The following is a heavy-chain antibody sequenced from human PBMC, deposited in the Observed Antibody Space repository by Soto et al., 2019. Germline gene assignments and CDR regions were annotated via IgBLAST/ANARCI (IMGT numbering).Heavy chain of an antibody. V-gene: IGHV3-74*01. CDR3: ARGDGDYYDGNGYLGRH. CDR1: GFTFSSYW. D-gene: IGHD3-22*01. CDR2: INSDGSRT. J-gene: IGHJ4*02. Sequence: EVQLVESGGGIVQPGGSLRLSCAASGFTFSSYWMHWVRQAPGKGLVWGSRINSDGSRTSYADSAKGRFTISRDNAKNTVYLQMNSLRAEDTAVYYCARGDGDYYDGNGYLGRHWGQGTLVTVSS.